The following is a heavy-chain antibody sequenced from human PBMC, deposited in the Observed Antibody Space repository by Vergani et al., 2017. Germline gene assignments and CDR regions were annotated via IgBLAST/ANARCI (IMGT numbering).Heavy chain of an antibody. CDR3: ARDPLWCGELSKPLDY. CDR1: GDTLNNYA. D-gene: IGHD3-10*01. CDR2: IIPIFGTA. V-gene: IGHV1-69*13. Sequence: QAQPVQSRAEVKKSGSSVTVFCKASGDTLNNYAISWVRQAPGQGLEWMGRIIPIFGTANYAQKFQGRVTITADESTTTAYMELSSLRSDDTAMYYCARDPLWCGELSKPLDYWGQGTLVTVSS. J-gene: IGHJ4*02.